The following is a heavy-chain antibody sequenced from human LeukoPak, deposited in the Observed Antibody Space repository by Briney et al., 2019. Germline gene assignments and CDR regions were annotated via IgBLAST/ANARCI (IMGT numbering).Heavy chain of an antibody. CDR1: GFTFSSYW. V-gene: IGHV3-7*01. Sequence: GGSLRLSCAASGFTFSSYWMSWVRQAPGKGLEWVANIKQDGSEKYYVDSVKGRFSISRDNAKNSLNLQMNSLRAEDTAMYYCACGRWKTSAVDNWGQGTLVTVSS. CDR3: ACGRWKTSAVDN. J-gene: IGHJ4*02. D-gene: IGHD4-23*01. CDR2: IKQDGSEK.